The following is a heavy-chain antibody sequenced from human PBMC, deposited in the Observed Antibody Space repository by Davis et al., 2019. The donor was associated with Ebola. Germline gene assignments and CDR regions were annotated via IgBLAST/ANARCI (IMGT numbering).Heavy chain of an antibody. CDR3: AKDTSNIWFDI. J-gene: IGHJ3*02. CDR2: ISTNGETT. V-gene: IGHV3-64D*08. D-gene: IGHD1-26*01. CDR1: GFTFSSYA. Sequence: GESLKISCSASGFTFSSYAMHWVRQAPGKGLQSVARISTNGETTYYADSVKGRFTISRDNSKNTLYLQMNGLRVDDTAIYYCAKDTSNIWFDIWGQGTMVTVSS.